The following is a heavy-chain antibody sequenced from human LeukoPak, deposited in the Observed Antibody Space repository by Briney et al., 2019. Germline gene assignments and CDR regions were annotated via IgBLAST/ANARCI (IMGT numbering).Heavy chain of an antibody. CDR2: IYYGGGT. V-gene: IGHV4-59*01. Sequence: PETLSLTYTVSGGSISGYYWSWIRQPPGKGLEWIGYIYYGGGTNYNPSLKSRVTISVDTSENQFSLKLSSVTAADTAVYYCARGSGWLFYWGQGTLVTVSS. CDR3: ARGSGWLFY. CDR1: GGSISGYY. J-gene: IGHJ4*02. D-gene: IGHD6-19*01.